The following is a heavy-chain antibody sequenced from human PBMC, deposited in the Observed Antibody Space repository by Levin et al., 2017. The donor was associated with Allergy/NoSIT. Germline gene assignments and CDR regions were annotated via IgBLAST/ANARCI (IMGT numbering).Heavy chain of an antibody. CDR3: AKARYSTLFDF. CDR1: GGSISSYY. J-gene: IGHJ4*02. V-gene: IGHV4-59*01. CDR2: IYSDGTT. Sequence: SQTLSLTCSVSGGSISSYYWSWIRQPPGKGLEWIGYIYSDGTTNYNPSLKSRVTISVDTSKNQFSLRLSSVTAADTAVYYCAKARYSTLFDFWGQGTLVSVSS. D-gene: IGHD5-18*01.